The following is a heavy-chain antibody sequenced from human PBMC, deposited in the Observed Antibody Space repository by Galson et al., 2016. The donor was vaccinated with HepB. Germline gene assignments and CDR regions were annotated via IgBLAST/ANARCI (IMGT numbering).Heavy chain of an antibody. Sequence: ETLSLTCTVSGGSISPYFWSWIRRPPGKGLEWIAYIYFSGTTNYNPSLKSRVTISLDTSKGRFSLKVTSVTAADSAVYYCARSYGGYAFDIWGQGTMVTVSS. J-gene: IGHJ3*02. CDR2: IYFSGTT. CDR3: ARSYGGYAFDI. CDR1: GGSISPYF. D-gene: IGHD4-23*01. V-gene: IGHV4-59*01.